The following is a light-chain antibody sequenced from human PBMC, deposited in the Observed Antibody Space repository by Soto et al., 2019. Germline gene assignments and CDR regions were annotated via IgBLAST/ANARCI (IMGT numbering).Light chain of an antibody. Sequence: DIQMTQSPSSVSASVGDRVTITCRASQGITNRLAWYQQKPGKAPKLLIYEASSLQSGVPSRISGSGSGTDFTLTISSLQPEDFATYYCQQANSFPITFVQGTRLEIK. CDR1: QGITNR. J-gene: IGKJ5*01. V-gene: IGKV1D-12*01. CDR2: EAS. CDR3: QQANSFPIT.